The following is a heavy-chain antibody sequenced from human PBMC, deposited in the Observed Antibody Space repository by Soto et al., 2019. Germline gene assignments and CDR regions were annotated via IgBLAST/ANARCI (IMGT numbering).Heavy chain of an antibody. D-gene: IGHD3-3*01. CDR1: GGSISGHY. CDR2: ISYSGST. CDR3: ARDVGLQHDTGYYDFWSGKNNRFVP. V-gene: IGHV4-59*11. Sequence: SETLSLTCTVSGGSISGHYWSWIRQPPGKGLQYIGYISYSGSTNYNPSLKSRVTISVDTSNNQFSLRLSSVTAADAAVYYCARDVGLQHDTGYYDFWSGKNNRFVPWGQGILVTVYS. J-gene: IGHJ5*02.